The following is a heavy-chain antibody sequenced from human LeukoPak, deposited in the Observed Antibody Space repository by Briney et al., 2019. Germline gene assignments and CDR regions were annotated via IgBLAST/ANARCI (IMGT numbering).Heavy chain of an antibody. CDR1: GYSFTSYY. D-gene: IGHD2-2*01. Sequence: ASVKVSCKASGYSFTSYYMHWVRQAPGQGLEWMGFINPSGSSAAYAQKFQGRLTMTRDTSISTAYMELSRLRSDDTAVYYCARHFCSSTSCSNWGQGTLVTVSS. CDR2: INPSGSSA. CDR3: ARHFCSSTSCSN. V-gene: IGHV1-46*01. J-gene: IGHJ4*02.